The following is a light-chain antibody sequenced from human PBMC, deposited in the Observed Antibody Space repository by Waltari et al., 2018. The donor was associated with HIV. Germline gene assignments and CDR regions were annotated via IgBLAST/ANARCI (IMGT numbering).Light chain of an antibody. CDR3: QQYNNWPRT. J-gene: IGKJ1*01. Sequence: EIVLTQSPVPLSLSPGERATLSCRASQSVSSNLAWNQQKPGQAPSLLLYGASTRATGIPARFSGSGSGTEFTLTIDSLQPDDFTLYYCQQYNNWPRTFGQGTKVEI. CDR2: GAS. CDR1: QSVSSN. V-gene: IGKV3-15*01.